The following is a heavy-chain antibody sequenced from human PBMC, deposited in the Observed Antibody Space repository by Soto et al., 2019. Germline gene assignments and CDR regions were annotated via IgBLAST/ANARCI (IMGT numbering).Heavy chain of an antibody. Sequence: QLQLQESGPGLVKPSETLSLSCTVSGGSITSSGFSWDWIRQPPGKGLEWIGSFDYSGKTYYNASLESRVTISADTSKNQFSLKLTSLTAADTAVYYCARHQLRFLEWSYFDYWGQGSLVTVSS. V-gene: IGHV4-39*01. J-gene: IGHJ4*02. D-gene: IGHD3-3*01. CDR2: FDYSGKT. CDR3: ARHQLRFLEWSYFDY. CDR1: GGSITSSGFS.